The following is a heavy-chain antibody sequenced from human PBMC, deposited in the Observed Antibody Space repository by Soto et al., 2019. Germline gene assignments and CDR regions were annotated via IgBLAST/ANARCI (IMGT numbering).Heavy chain of an antibody. CDR1: GFTFSYYY. V-gene: IGHV3-11*06. J-gene: IGHJ3*01. CDR3: AKEIFTGSGAAFDV. Sequence: GGSLRLSCVGSGFTFSYYYMTWIRQAPGRGLDWITHTSPHSPDTHYAASVQGRFTISRDNALNSLYLQMNSLTVDDTAVYYCAKEIFTGSGAAFDVWGPGTRVTVSS. D-gene: IGHD1-26*01. CDR2: TSPHSPDT.